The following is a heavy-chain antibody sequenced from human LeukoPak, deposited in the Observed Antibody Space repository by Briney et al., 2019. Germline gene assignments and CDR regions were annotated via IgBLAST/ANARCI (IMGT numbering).Heavy chain of an antibody. CDR1: GGSITSDDYY. CDR3: ARDAFGDYYDATGYWIFDY. CDR2: ISYSGIT. D-gene: IGHD3-22*01. J-gene: IGHJ4*02. V-gene: IGHV4-30-4*01. Sequence: SETLSLTCTVSGGSITSDDYYWTWIRQAPGKGLEWIGHISYSGITSYNPSLKSRVTMSVDTSRNQFSLRLTSVTAADTAVYYCARDAFGDYYDATGYWIFDYWGQGSLVTVSS.